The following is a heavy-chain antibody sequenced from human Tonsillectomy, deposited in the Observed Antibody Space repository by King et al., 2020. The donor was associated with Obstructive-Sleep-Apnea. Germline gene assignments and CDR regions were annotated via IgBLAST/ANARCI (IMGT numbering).Heavy chain of an antibody. D-gene: IGHD6-19*01. V-gene: IGHV3-30*18. CDR3: AKDGRQWPLYYSDF. CDR2: ISFDGGNK. CDR1: GFTFSSYG. J-gene: IGHJ4*02. Sequence: VQLVESGGGVVQPGKSLNLSCAASGFTFSSYGMHWVRQAPGKRPEWVAVISFDGGNKYYADSVKGRFTISRDNSKNTLYLQMSSLRADDTALYYCAKDGRQWPLYYSDFWGQGALVTVSS.